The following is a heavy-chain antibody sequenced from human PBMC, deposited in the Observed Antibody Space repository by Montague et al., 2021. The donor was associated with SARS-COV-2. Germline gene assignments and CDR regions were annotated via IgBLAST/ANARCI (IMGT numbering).Heavy chain of an antibody. J-gene: IGHJ6*01. Sequence: SLRLSCAASGFAFTNYAMHWVRQAPGKGLEWVAVVSSDGYNKFYADSVKGRFTISRDNSKNTLFLQMNSLGPEDTAVYYCASLPPGTLLQEHLWG. CDR1: GFAFTNYA. CDR2: VSSDGYNK. CDR3: ASLPPGTLLQEHL. V-gene: IGHV3-30*04.